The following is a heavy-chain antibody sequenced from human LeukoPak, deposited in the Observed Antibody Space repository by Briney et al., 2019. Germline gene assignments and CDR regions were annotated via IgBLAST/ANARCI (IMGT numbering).Heavy chain of an antibody. D-gene: IGHD1-14*01. CDR1: GFTFSSYW. J-gene: IGHJ6*03. Sequence: GGSLRLSCAASGFTFSSYWIHWVRQAPGKGLVWVSRINIDGSTTNYADSVKGRFTISRDNAKNTLYLQMNSLRAEDTAVYYCARDTGSDYYYYYMDVWGKGTTVTVSS. V-gene: IGHV3-74*01. CDR3: ARDTGSDYYYYYMDV. CDR2: INIDGSTT.